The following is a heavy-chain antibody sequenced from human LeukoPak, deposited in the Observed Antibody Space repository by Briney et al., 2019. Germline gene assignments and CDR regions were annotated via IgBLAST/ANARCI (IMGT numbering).Heavy chain of an antibody. J-gene: IGHJ3*02. CDR1: GGPFSGYY. CDR2: INHSGST. CDR3: ARGRYSYGYCAFDI. V-gene: IGHV4-34*01. Sequence: SETLSLTCAVYGGPFSGYYWSWIRQPPGKGLEWIGEINHSGSTNYNPSLKSRVTISVDTSKDQFSLKLSSVTAADTAVYYCARGRYSYGYCAFDIWGQGTMVTVSS. D-gene: IGHD5-18*01.